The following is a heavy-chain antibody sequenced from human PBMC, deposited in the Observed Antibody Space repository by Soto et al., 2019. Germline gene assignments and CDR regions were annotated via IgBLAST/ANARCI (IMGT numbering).Heavy chain of an antibody. D-gene: IGHD2-8*02. CDR1: GYTFSRYG. CDR2: TSANNDNT. J-gene: IGHJ4*02. CDR3: ARVERANCTGTRSFYFDY. V-gene: IGHV1-18*04. Sequence: GASVKVSCKASGYTFSRYGISWVRQVPGQGLEWMAWTSANNDNTNYVEKLQGRVTLTTDTPTGTAYMELRSLRSDDTAVYYCARVERANCTGTRSFYFDYWGQGTMV.